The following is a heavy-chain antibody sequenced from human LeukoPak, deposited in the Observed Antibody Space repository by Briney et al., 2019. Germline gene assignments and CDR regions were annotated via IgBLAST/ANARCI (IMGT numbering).Heavy chain of an antibody. CDR2: IKHSGSS. CDR1: GGSFSGYY. V-gene: IGHV4-34*01. J-gene: IGHJ3*02. CDR3: ARGPYSYSSGAFDI. D-gene: IGHD3-10*01. Sequence: SETLSLTCVVYGGSFSGYYWSWLRQPPGKGLEWIGEIKHSGSSDYNPSLKSRVTISVDTSKNQFSLKLSSVTAADTAVYFCARGPYSYSSGAFDIWGQGTMVTVSS.